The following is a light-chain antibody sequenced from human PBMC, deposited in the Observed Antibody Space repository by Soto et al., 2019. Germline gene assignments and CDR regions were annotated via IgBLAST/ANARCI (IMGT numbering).Light chain of an antibody. V-gene: IGLV4-69*01. CDR2: VNNDGSH. CDR3: QTWGTGIWV. J-gene: IGLJ3*02. CDR1: SGHSNYA. Sequence: QSVLTQSPSASASLGASVMLTCILSSGHSNYAIAWHPQQPEKGPRYLMKVNNDGSHSKGGGIPDRFSGSRSGAECYLTISSLQSEDEADYYCQTWGTGIWVFGGGTKVTVL.